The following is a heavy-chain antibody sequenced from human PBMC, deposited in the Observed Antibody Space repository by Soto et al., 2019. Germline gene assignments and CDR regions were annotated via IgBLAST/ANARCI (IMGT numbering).Heavy chain of an antibody. V-gene: IGHV1-18*01. D-gene: IGHD4-17*01. CDR2: ISPYNGDT. J-gene: IGHJ4*02. CDR1: GYTFISYG. Sequence: ASVKVSCKASGYTFISYGISWVRQAPGQGLEWMGWISPYNGDTNYAQKLQGRVTMTTDTSTSTAYMELRSLRSDDTAVYYCARDLLSILTTTADYWGQGTLVTVSS. CDR3: ARDLLSILTTTADY.